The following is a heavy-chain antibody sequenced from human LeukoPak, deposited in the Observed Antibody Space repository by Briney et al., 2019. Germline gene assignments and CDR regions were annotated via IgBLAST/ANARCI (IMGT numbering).Heavy chain of an antibody. J-gene: IGHJ4*02. D-gene: IGHD3-10*01. V-gene: IGHV4-34*01. CDR2: INHSGST. Sequence: SETLSLTCAVYGGSFSGYYWSWIRQPPGKGLEWIGEINHSGSTNYNPSLKSRVTISVDTSKNQFSLKLSSVTAADTAVYYCARGRITMGYFDYWGQGTLVAVSS. CDR3: ARGRITMGYFDY. CDR1: GGSFSGYY.